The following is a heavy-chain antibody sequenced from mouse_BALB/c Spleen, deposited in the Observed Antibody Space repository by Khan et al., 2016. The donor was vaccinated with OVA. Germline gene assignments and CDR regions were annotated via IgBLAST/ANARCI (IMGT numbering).Heavy chain of an antibody. J-gene: IGHJ2*01. CDR2: INPTSGYT. Sequence: QVQLMQSGAELAKPGASVKMSCKASGYTFTTYWMHWVQQRPGQGLEWIGYINPTSGYTDYKEKFKDKATLSADKSSSTAYMQLSSLTSEDSAVYYCTRDRIDYWGQGTTLTVSS. CDR1: GYTFTTYW. V-gene: IGHV1-7*01. CDR3: TRDRIDY.